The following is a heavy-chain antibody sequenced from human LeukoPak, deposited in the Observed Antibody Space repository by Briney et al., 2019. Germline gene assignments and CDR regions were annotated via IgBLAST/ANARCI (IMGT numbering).Heavy chain of an antibody. CDR3: ASYDDYVWGSYRYAL. V-gene: IGHV4-39*01. Sequence: SETLSLTCTVSGGSISSSSYYWGWIRQPRGKGLEWIGSIYYSGSTYYNPSLKSRVTISVDTSKNQFSLKLSSVTAADTAVYYCASYDDYVWGSYRYALWGQGTLVTVSS. CDR2: IYYSGST. D-gene: IGHD3-16*02. CDR1: GGSISSSSYY. J-gene: IGHJ4*02.